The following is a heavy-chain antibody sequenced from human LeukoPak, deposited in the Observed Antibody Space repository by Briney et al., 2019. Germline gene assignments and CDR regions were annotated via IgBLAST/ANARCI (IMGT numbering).Heavy chain of an antibody. CDR2: IYYSGST. CDR1: GGSISSYF. J-gene: IGHJ2*01. D-gene: IGHD3-10*01. V-gene: IGHV4-59*01. CDR3: ASLVRGVQYWYFDL. Sequence: SETLSLTCTVSGGSISSYFWSWIRQPPGKGLEWIGYIYYSGSTNYNPSLKSRVTISVDTSKNQFSLKLSSVTAADTAVYYCASLVRGVQYWYFDLWGRGTLVTDSS.